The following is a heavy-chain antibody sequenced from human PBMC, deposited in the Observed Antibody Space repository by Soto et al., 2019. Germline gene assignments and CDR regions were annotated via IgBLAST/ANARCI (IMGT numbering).Heavy chain of an antibody. J-gene: IGHJ4*02. CDR1: GFTFSSYA. CDR2: ISGSGGST. CDR3: AKCRYPRGGYYYPYDY. Sequence: GGSLRLSCAASGFTFSSYAMSWVRQAPGKGLEWVSAISGSGGSTYYADSVKGRFTISRDNSKNTLYLQMNSLRAEDTAVYYCAKCRYPRGGYYYPYDYWGQGTLVTVSS. D-gene: IGHD3-22*01. V-gene: IGHV3-23*01.